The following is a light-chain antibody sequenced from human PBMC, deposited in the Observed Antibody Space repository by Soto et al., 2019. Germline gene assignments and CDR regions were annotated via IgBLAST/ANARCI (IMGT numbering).Light chain of an antibody. CDR1: QNINTF. J-gene: IGKJ2*01. CDR2: AAS. Sequence: DIQMTQSPSSLSASVGDRVSIACRASQNINTFLHWYQQKPGKAPKLLVYAASSLQNGVPSRFSGRGSGTDFTLTIFSLPPDDFGIYYCQQTYISPHTFGQGTKLEIE. CDR3: QQTYISPHT. V-gene: IGKV1-39*01.